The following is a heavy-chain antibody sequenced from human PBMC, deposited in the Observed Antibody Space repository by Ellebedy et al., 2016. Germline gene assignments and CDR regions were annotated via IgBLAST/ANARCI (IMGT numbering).Heavy chain of an antibody. D-gene: IGHD6-19*01. J-gene: IGHJ6*02. CDR3: ASRALAVAGTDPPRDYYYAMDV. CDR2: ISSTGTYI. Sequence: GESLKISCAVSGFTFSSFAMNWVRQAPGKGLEWVSSISSTGTYIYYADSVKGRFTISRDNSKKSLYLQMNSLRTEDTAVYYCASRALAVAGTDPPRDYYYAMDVWGQGTAVSVSS. CDR1: GFTFSSFA. V-gene: IGHV3-21*01.